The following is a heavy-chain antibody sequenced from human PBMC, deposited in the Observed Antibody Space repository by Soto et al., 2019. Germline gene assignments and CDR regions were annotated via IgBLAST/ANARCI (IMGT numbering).Heavy chain of an antibody. J-gene: IGHJ6*02. V-gene: IGHV3-33*01. D-gene: IGHD3-16*01. CDR3: ARDLWDYYYGMDV. CDR1: GFTFSSYG. Sequence: GGSPRLSCAASGFTFSSYGMHWVRQAPGKGLEWVAVIWYDGSNKYYADSVKGRFTISRDNSKNTLYLQMNSLRAEDTAVYYCARDLWDYYYGMDVWGQGTTVTVSS. CDR2: IWYDGSNK.